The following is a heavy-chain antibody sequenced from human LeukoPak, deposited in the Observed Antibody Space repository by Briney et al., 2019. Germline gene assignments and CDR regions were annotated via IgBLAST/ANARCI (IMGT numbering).Heavy chain of an antibody. CDR3: ARFRRRGSYYTDY. D-gene: IGHD3-22*01. CDR2: ISSSSSYI. J-gene: IGHJ4*02. CDR1: GFTFSSYS. V-gene: IGHV3-21*01. Sequence: GGSLRLSCAASGFTFSSYSMNWVRQAPGKGLEWVSSISSSSSYIYYADSVKGRFTISRDNAKNSLYLQMNSLRSEDTAVYYCARFRRRGSYYTDYWGQGTLVTVSS.